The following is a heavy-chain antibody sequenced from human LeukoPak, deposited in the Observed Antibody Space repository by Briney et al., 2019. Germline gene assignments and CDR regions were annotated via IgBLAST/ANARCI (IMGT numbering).Heavy chain of an antibody. J-gene: IGHJ5*02. CDR3: ARRVSSYGLLEWFDP. CDR1: GGSISSGGYY. CDR2: IYYSGST. Sequence: SETLSLTCTVSGGSISSGGYYWSWIRQHPGKGLEWFGYIYYSGSTYYNPSLKVRVSIAVDTSKNQFSLKLSSVTAADTAVYYCARRVSSYGLLEWFDPWGQGTLVTVSS. V-gene: IGHV4-31*03. D-gene: IGHD1-26*01.